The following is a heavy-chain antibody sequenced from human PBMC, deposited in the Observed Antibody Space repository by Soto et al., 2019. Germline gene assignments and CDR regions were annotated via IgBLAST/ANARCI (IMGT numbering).Heavy chain of an antibody. J-gene: IGHJ4*02. CDR1: GYTFSNYD. D-gene: IGHD3-22*01. Sequence: QVQLVQSGAELKKPGASVKVSCKASGYTFSNYDMNWVRQATGQGPEWIGWVNPNNGDTGYAQKFQGRVTLTTDISTTTAYMERSSLRSEDTAIYYCAKVTRKGAAIDFDYWGQGTLIIVSS. V-gene: IGHV1-8*01. CDR2: VNPNNGDT. CDR3: AKVTRKGAAIDFDY.